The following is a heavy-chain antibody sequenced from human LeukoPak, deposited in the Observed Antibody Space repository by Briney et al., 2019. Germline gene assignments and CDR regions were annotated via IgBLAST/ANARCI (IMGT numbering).Heavy chain of an antibody. D-gene: IGHD5-18*01. V-gene: IGHV3-30*02. CDR2: IRYDGSNK. CDR3: AKRGNVDTAMVKDY. Sequence: GGSLRLSRAASGFTFSSYGMHWVRQAPGKGLEWVAFIRYDGSNKYYADSVKGRFTVSRDNSKNTLYLQMNSLRAEDTAVYYCAKRGNVDTAMVKDYWGQGTLVTVSS. CDR1: GFTFSSYG. J-gene: IGHJ4*02.